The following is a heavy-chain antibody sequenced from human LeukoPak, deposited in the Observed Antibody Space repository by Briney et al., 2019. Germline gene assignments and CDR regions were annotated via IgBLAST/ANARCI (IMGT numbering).Heavy chain of an antibody. CDR3: ARESSIFGYHYGMDV. J-gene: IGHJ6*02. V-gene: IGHV3-53*04. D-gene: IGHD3-3*01. CDR2: IYTGGYT. CDR1: GFTVTGNY. Sequence: GGSLRLSCAASGFTVTGNYMNWVRQAPGKGLEWVSVIYTGGYTYYADSVKGRFTISRHISENTVYLQMTSLRADDTAVYFCARESSIFGYHYGMDVWGQGTTVTVSS.